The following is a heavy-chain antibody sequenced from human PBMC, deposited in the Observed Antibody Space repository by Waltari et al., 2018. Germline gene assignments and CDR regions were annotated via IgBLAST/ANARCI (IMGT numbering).Heavy chain of an antibody. D-gene: IGHD3-3*01. CDR2: INTNTGDP. J-gene: IGHJ4*02. V-gene: IGHV7-4-1*02. Sequence: QVQLVQSGSELKKPGASVKVSCKTSGYTFTSYAMNWVRQAPGQGREWMGWINTNTGDPTHAQGFTGRFVFSLDTSVSTAYLQISSLRAGDTAVYYCARSSSDFWSGPFDYWGQGTLVIVSS. CDR1: GYTFTSYA. CDR3: ARSSSDFWSGPFDY.